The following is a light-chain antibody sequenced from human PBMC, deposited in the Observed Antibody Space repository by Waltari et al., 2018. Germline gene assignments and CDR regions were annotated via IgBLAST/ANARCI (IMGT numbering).Light chain of an antibody. Sequence: IVMTQSPASLAVSLGERATFNCKSSQSLLSTPNNRNYLAWYQQRPGQPPKLLFYWASTRESGVPDRFSGSGSGTDFALTISSLQAEDVAVYYCQQYFDTPPSFGPGTKVEI. CDR2: WAS. CDR3: QQYFDTPPS. V-gene: IGKV4-1*01. CDR1: QSLLSTPNNRNY. J-gene: IGKJ3*01.